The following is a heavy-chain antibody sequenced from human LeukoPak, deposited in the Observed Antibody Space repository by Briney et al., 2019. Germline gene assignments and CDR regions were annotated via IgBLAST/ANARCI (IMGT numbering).Heavy chain of an antibody. V-gene: IGHV3-9*01. CDR2: ISWNSGSI. D-gene: IGHD2-2*01. CDR1: GFTFDDYA. J-gene: IGHJ5*02. Sequence: SGGSLRLSCAASGFTFDDYAMHWVRQAPGKGLEWVSGISWNSGSIGYADSVKGRFTISRDNAKNSLYLQMNSLRAEVTALYYCAKGRDKYQLLSKNWFDPWGQGTLVTVSS. CDR3: AKGRDKYQLLSKNWFDP.